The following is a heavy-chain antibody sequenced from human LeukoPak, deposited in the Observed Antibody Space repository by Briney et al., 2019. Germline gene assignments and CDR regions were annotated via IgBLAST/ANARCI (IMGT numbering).Heavy chain of an antibody. CDR3: ARELYETEYSGSYEAYGYFDY. Sequence: PSETLSLTCAVYGGSFSGYYWSWVRQAPGKGLEWVSVIYGGGSTYYADSVKGRFTISRDNSKNTLYLQMNSLRAEDTAVYYCARELYETEYSGSYEAYGYFDYWGQGTLVTVSS. CDR2: IYGGGST. V-gene: IGHV3-53*01. CDR1: GGSFSGYY. D-gene: IGHD1-26*01. J-gene: IGHJ4*02.